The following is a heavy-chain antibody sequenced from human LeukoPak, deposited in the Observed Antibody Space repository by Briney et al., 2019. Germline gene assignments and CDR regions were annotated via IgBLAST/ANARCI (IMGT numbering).Heavy chain of an antibody. CDR1: GGTFSSYA. J-gene: IGHJ4*02. CDR2: ISAYNGNT. D-gene: IGHD3-16*01. V-gene: IGHV1-18*01. Sequence: GASVKVSCKASGGTFSSYAISWVRQAPGQGLEWMGWISAYNGNTNYAQKLQGRVTMTTDTSTSTAYMELRSLRSDDTAVYYCARDPLYYDYADYYFDYWGQGTLVTVSS. CDR3: ARDPLYYDYADYYFDY.